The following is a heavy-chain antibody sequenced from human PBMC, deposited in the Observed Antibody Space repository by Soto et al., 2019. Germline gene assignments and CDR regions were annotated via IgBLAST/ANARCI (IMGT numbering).Heavy chain of an antibody. CDR3: AKEDTVTTGISFDY. D-gene: IGHD4-17*01. Sequence: QVPLVESGGGVVQPGRSLRLSCAASGFTFSSYGMHWVRQAPGKGLEWVAVISYDGSNKYYADSVKGRFTISRDNSKNTLYLQMNSLRAEDTAVYYCAKEDTVTTGISFDYWGQGTLVTVSS. J-gene: IGHJ4*02. V-gene: IGHV3-30*18. CDR1: GFTFSSYG. CDR2: ISYDGSNK.